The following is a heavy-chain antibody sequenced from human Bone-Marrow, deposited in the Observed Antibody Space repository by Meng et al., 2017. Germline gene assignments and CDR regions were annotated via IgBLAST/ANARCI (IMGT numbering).Heavy chain of an antibody. V-gene: IGHV1-18*01. CDR2: INTYSGNT. D-gene: IGHD2-2*01. Sequence: QVQLVHTGYEGKKAGASVQVSCKASGYTFSNYGISWVRQAPGQGLDWMGWINTYSGNTNYAQKLQGRVTMTTDTSSSTVYMELRTLTSDDTAVYYCARTYCSTTSCYSHPIDFCGQGTLVTVSS. CDR3: ARTYCSTTSCYSHPIDF. CDR1: GYTFSNYG. J-gene: IGHJ4*02.